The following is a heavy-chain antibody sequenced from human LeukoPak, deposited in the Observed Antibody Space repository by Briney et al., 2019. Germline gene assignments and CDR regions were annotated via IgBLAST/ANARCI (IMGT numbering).Heavy chain of an antibody. D-gene: IGHD5-24*01. V-gene: IGHV3-30-3*01. CDR1: GFTFSSYA. CDR3: AKDHMAGYYYMDV. J-gene: IGHJ6*03. CDR2: ISYDGSNK. Sequence: GRSLRLSCAASGFTFSSYAMHWVRQAPGKGLEWVAVISYDGSNKYYADSVKGRFTISRDNSKNTLYLQMNSLRAEDTAVYYCAKDHMAGYYYMDVWGKGTTVTVSS.